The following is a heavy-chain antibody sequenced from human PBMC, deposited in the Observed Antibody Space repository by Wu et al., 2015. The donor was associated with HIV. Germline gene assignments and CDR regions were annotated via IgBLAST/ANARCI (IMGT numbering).Heavy chain of an antibody. CDR1: GGPFSGYY. J-gene: IGHJ5*02. D-gene: IGHD3-9*01. V-gene: IGHV4-34*01. Sequence: QVQLQQWGAGLLKPSETLSLTYAVYGGPFSGYYWSWIRQPPGKGLEWIGAINHSGSTIYNPSLKSRVTISVDTSKNQFSLKLTSVTAADTAVYYCARDEKDILTGYYTRWFDPWGQGTLVTVSS. CDR3: ARDEKDILTGYYTRWFDP. CDR2: INHSGST.